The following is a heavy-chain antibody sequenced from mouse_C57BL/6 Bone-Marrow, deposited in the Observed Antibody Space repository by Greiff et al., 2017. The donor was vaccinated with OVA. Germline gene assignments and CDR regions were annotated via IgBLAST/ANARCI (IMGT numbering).Heavy chain of an antibody. CDR2: IDPENGDT. Sequence: EVQLVESGAELVRPGASVKLSCTASGFNIKDDYMHWVKQRPEQGLEWIGWIDPENGDTEYASKFQGKATITADTSSNTAYLQLSSLTSEDTAVYYCTTDGYWSWFAYWGQGTLVTVSA. V-gene: IGHV14-4*01. D-gene: IGHD2-3*01. CDR3: TTDGYWSWFAY. J-gene: IGHJ3*01. CDR1: GFNIKDDY.